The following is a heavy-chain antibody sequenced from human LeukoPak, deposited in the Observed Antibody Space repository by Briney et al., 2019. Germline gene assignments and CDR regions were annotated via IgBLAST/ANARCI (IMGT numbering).Heavy chain of an antibody. Sequence: PGGSLRLSCAASGFTFSSYGMHWVRQAPGKGLEWVAFIRYDGSNEDYADSVKGRFTISRGNSKNTLYLQMNSLRADDTAVYYCAKPQRDDFWSGHDAFDIWGQGTMVTVSS. V-gene: IGHV3-30*02. J-gene: IGHJ3*02. CDR3: AKPQRDDFWSGHDAFDI. CDR1: GFTFSSYG. D-gene: IGHD3-3*01. CDR2: IRYDGSNE.